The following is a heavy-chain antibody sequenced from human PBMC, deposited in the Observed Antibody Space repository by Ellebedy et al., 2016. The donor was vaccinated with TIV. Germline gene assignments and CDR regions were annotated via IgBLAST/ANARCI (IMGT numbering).Heavy chain of an antibody. J-gene: IGHJ5*02. CDR1: GGSISSSRYY. V-gene: IGHV4-39*07. CDR2: IFYSGST. D-gene: IGHD1-1*01. CDR3: AKGLGGLQLWFDP. Sequence: MPSETLSLTCTVSGGSISSSRYYWGWIRQPPGKGLEWIGSIFYSGSTYSKSSPKSRVTISVDTSDNQFSLRLSSVSAADTAIYFCAKGLGGLQLWFDPWGQGTLVTVSS.